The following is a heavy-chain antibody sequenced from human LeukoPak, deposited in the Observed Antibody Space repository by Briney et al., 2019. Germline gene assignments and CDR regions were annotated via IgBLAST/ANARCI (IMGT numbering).Heavy chain of an antibody. D-gene: IGHD5-18*01. CDR3: ARQAAMAVYWYFDL. CDR1: GGSFSGYY. Sequence: SETLSLTCAVYGGSFSGYYWSWIRQPPGKGLEWIGEINHSGSTNYNPSLKSRVTISVDTSKNQFSLKLSSVTAADTAVFYCARQAAMAVYWYFDLWGRGTLVTVSS. CDR2: INHSGST. V-gene: IGHV4-34*01. J-gene: IGHJ2*01.